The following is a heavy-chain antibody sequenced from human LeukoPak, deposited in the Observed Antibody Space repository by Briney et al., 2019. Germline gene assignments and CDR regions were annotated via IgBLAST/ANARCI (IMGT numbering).Heavy chain of an antibody. Sequence: GGSLSLSCAASGFTYSSYAMSWVRPAPGKGLEWVSAISGSGGSTYYSDSVKGRFTISRDNSKNTLYLQMNSLRAEDTAVYYCAKKGGRQWLVRAGRNWFDPWGQGTLVTVSS. CDR2: ISGSGGST. CDR3: AKKGGRQWLVRAGRNWFDP. V-gene: IGHV3-23*01. J-gene: IGHJ5*02. CDR1: GFTYSSYA. D-gene: IGHD6-19*01.